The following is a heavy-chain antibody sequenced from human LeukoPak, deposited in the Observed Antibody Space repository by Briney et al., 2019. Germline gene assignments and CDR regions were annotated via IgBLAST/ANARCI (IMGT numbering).Heavy chain of an antibody. CDR1: RGSISPYY. CDR3: ARGSFESCSAGSCLLGNY. CDR2: IYYIGTT. J-gene: IGHJ4*02. Sequence: PSETLSLTCTVSRGSISPYYWSWIRQSPGKGLEWIGYIYYIGTTNYNPSLQSRVTMSVDTSTNQFTLNLASVTAADTAVYYCARGSFESCSAGSCLLGNYWGQGILVAVSS. V-gene: IGHV4-59*01. D-gene: IGHD2-15*01.